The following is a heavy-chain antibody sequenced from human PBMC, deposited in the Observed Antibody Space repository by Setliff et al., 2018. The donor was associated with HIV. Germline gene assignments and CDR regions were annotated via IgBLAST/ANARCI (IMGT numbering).Heavy chain of an antibody. V-gene: IGHV4-4*07. CDR1: GGSLGGYY. Sequence: SETLSLTCTVSGGSLGGYYWSWIRQPAGKRLEWIGRIFASGTTNYNPSLKSRVSMSIDTSKDQFSLNLNSVTAADTAVYFCARHVGNSYGYRVYFGYWGQGMLVTVSS. D-gene: IGHD5-18*01. CDR2: IFASGTT. CDR3: ARHVGNSYGYRVYFGY. J-gene: IGHJ4*02.